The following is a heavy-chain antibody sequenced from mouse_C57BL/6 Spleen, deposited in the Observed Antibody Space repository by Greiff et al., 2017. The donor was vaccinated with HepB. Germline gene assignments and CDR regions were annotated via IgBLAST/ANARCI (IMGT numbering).Heavy chain of an antibody. CDR2: IWRGGST. Sequence: QVQLQQSGPGLVQPSQSLSITCTVSGFSLTSYGVHWVRQSPGKGLEWLGVIWRGGSTDYNAAFMSRLSITKDNSKSQVFFKMNSLQADDTAIYYCAKIDGNYFYYYAMDYWGQGTSVTVSS. V-gene: IGHV2-5*01. D-gene: IGHD2-1*01. CDR3: AKIDGNYFYYYAMDY. CDR1: GFSLTSYG. J-gene: IGHJ4*01.